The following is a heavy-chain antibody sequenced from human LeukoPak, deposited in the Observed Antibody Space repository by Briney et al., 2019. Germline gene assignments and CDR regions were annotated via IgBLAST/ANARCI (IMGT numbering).Heavy chain of an antibody. Sequence: ASVKVSCKASGYTFTGYYMHWVRQAHGQGLEWMGRINPNSGGTNYAQKFQGRVTMTRDTSISTAYMELSRLRSDDTAVYYCATDSHDSRGYRYFDYWGQGTLVTVSS. CDR1: GYTFTGYY. J-gene: IGHJ4*02. CDR2: INPNSGGT. V-gene: IGHV1-2*06. CDR3: ATDSHDSRGYRYFDY. D-gene: IGHD3-22*01.